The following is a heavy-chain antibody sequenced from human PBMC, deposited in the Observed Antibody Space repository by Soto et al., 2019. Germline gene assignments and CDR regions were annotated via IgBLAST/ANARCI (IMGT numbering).Heavy chain of an antibody. D-gene: IGHD4-4*01. J-gene: IGHJ6*02. V-gene: IGHV3-9*01. CDR1: GFTFDDYA. CDR3: AKDMSVTNYYYGMDV. Sequence: PGGSLRLSCAASGFTFDDYAMHWVRQAPGKGLEWVSGISWNSGSIGYADSVKGRFTISRDNAKNSLYLQMNSLRAEDTALYYCAKDMSVTNYYYGMDVWGQGTTVTVSS. CDR2: ISWNSGSI.